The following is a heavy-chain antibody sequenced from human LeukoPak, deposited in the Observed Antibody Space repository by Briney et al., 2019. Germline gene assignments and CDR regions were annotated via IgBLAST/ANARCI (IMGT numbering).Heavy chain of an antibody. D-gene: IGHD4-17*01. Sequence: ASVKVSCKASGYTFTSHYMHWVRQAPGQRLEWLGMINPSGGSTNYAQEFQGRVTMTRDTSTSTVSMELSSLRSEDTAVYYCARAGVTTVTWDRYFDYWGQGTLVTVSS. CDR2: INPSGGST. J-gene: IGHJ4*02. CDR1: GYTFTSHY. V-gene: IGHV1-46*01. CDR3: ARAGVTTVTWDRYFDY.